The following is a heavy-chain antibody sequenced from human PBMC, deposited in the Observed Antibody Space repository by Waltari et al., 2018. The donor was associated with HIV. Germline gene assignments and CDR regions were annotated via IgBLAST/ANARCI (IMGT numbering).Heavy chain of an antibody. CDR3: ARDIYKMSYDYDSSGHDPFGYYGMDV. V-gene: IGHV1-69*12. J-gene: IGHJ6*02. CDR1: GGTFSSYV. Sequence: QVQLVQSGAEVKKPGSSVKVSCKASGGTFSSYVISWVRQAPGQGLEWMGGIISMFAKTNYAQKFQGRVTITADEDTSIAYMELSSLRSDDTALYYCARDIYKMSYDYDSSGHDPFGYYGMDVWGQGTTVTVSS. D-gene: IGHD3-22*01. CDR2: IISMFAKT.